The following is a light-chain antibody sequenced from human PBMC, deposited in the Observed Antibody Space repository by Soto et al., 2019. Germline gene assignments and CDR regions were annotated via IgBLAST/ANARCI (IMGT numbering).Light chain of an antibody. Sequence: QMPASPSSLSACVAERVTRSCRSSQNINNCLNWYQQTTGKAPKLLIFSASSLQSAVPSRFSGTVSGTDFTLTISGLLPEEYATDYGQQRYNTPLTFGGGTKVDNK. CDR3: QQRYNTPLT. J-gene: IGKJ4*01. CDR1: QNINNC. V-gene: IGKV1-39*01. CDR2: SAS.